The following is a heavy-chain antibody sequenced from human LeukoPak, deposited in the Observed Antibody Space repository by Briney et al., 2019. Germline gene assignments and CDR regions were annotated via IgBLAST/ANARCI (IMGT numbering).Heavy chain of an antibody. Sequence: SETLSLTCTVSGGSISSYYWSWIRQPPGKGLEWIGYIYYSGSTNYNPSLKSRVIISVEKSKSQFSLRLSSVTAADTAVYYCARRVTMVRGVYYHGMDVWGPGTTVIVSS. CDR1: GGSISSYY. CDR2: IYYSGST. D-gene: IGHD3-10*01. J-gene: IGHJ6*02. V-gene: IGHV4-59*08. CDR3: ARRVTMVRGVYYHGMDV.